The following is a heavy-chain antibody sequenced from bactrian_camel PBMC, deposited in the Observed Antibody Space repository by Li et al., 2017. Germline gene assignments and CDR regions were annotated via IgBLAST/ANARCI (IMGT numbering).Heavy chain of an antibody. CDR3: TARYEFGLGACSGVGGPGF. Sequence: HVQLVESGGRSVRPGGSLTLSCKVSGLKFSDYCIAWIRQPPGKEREGVARIATGSGNTYYADSVKGRFTISQDNAKNTVYLQMNSLTPGDTAKYYCTARYEFGLGACSGVGGPGFWGQGTQVTVS. CDR2: IATGSGNT. V-gene: IGHV3S1*01. CDR1: GLKFSDYC. J-gene: IGHJ6*01. D-gene: IGHD1*01.